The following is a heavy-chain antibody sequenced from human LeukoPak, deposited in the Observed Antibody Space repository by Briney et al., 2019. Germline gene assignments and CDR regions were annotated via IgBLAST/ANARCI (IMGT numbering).Heavy chain of an antibody. CDR2: MNSDGTTT. Sequence: GGSLRLSCAASGFSSSDYWMHWVRHAPGKGLVWVSRMNSDGTTTNYADSVKGQFTISRDNAKNKLYLQMNSLRAEDTAVYYCARGRGPYGWFDPWGQGTLVTVSS. J-gene: IGHJ5*02. D-gene: IGHD3-10*01. CDR1: GFSSSDYW. CDR3: ARGRGPYGWFDP. V-gene: IGHV3-74*01.